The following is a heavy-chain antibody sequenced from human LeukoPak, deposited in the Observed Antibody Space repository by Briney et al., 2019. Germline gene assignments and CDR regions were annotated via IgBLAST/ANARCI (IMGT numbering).Heavy chain of an antibody. CDR2: IYSGGTT. Sequence: PGGSLRLSCAVSGFTISRNYMSWVRQAPGKGLEWVSFIYSGGTTNYADSVKGRFSISRDSSKNTLYLQMNSLRAEDTAVYYCASIRGYSFDYWGQGTLVTVSS. D-gene: IGHD5-18*01. CDR1: GFTISRNY. CDR3: ASIRGYSFDY. J-gene: IGHJ4*02. V-gene: IGHV3-53*01.